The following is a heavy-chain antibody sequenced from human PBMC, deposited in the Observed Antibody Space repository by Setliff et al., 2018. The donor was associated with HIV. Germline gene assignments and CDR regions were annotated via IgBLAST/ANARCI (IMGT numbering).Heavy chain of an antibody. Sequence: PSETLSLTCTVSGGSISSGSFYWGWIRQPPGKGLEWIGTIYHSGTTYYNPSLKSRVTISVDTSKNQFSLKLSSVTAPDTAVYYCARHSRGWFHPDYWGQGTPVTVSS. D-gene: IGHD6-19*01. CDR2: IYHSGTT. CDR3: ARHSRGWFHPDY. CDR1: GGSISSGSFY. J-gene: IGHJ4*02. V-gene: IGHV4-39*01.